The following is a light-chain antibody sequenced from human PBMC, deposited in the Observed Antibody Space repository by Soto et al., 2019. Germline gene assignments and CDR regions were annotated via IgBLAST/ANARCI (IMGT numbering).Light chain of an antibody. CDR1: QSVSSN. J-gene: IGKJ1*01. CDR2: GAS. V-gene: IGKV3-15*01. CDR3: QQYNYWPPWT. Sequence: EIVMTQSPATLSVSPGERATLSCRASQSVSSNLAWYQQKPGQAPRLLIYGASTSATGIPARFSGSGSGTEFTLTISSLQSEDFAVYYCQQYNYWPPWTFGQGTKVEIK.